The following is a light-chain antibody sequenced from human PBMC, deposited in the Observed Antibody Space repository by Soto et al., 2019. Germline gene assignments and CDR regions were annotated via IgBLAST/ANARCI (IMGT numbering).Light chain of an antibody. CDR3: QQLNSYPIT. Sequence: DIHMTQSPSSLSASVGDTVTITCRASQTISSWLAWYQQKPGKAPKLLIYKASTLKSGVPSRFSGSGSGTEFTLTISSLQPEDFATYFCQQLNSYPITFGQGTRLEIK. CDR1: QTISSW. CDR2: KAS. J-gene: IGKJ5*01. V-gene: IGKV1-5*03.